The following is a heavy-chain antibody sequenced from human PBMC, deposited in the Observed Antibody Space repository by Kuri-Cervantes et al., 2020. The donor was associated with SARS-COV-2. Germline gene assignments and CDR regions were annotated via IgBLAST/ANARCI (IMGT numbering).Heavy chain of an antibody. CDR1: GFTFSDYY. Sequence: GGSLRLSCAASGFTFSDYYMSWIRQAPEKGLEWVSYISSSGSTIYYADSVKGRFTISRDNAKNSLYLQMNSLRAEDTAVYYCAKGDSSGWYIFDYWGQGTLVTVSS. D-gene: IGHD6-19*01. J-gene: IGHJ4*02. CDR2: ISSSGSTI. V-gene: IGHV3-11*01. CDR3: AKGDSSGWYIFDY.